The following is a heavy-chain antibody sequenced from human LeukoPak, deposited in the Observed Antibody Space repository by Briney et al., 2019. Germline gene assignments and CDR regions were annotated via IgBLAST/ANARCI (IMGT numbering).Heavy chain of an antibody. CDR3: AKEVYCGGDCYDFDY. CDR2: ISGDGGST. V-gene: IGHV3-43*02. D-gene: IGHD2-21*02. CDR1: GFTFDDYA. Sequence: GGPLRLSCAASGFTFDDYAMHWVRQAPGKGLEWVSLISGDGGSTYYADFVKGRFTISRDNSKNSLYLQMNSLRTEDTALYYCAKEVYCGGDCYDFDYWGQGTLVTVSS. J-gene: IGHJ4*02.